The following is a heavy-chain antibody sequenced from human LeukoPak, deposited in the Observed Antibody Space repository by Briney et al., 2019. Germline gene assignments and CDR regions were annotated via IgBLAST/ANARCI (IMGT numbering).Heavy chain of an antibody. V-gene: IGHV3-23*01. CDR2: ISGSGDST. CDR3: AKERAVVPRGGMDV. D-gene: IGHD2-2*01. J-gene: IGHJ6*02. CDR1: GFTFSSYA. Sequence: GGSLRLSCSASGFTFSSYAMSWVRQASGKGLEWVSAISGSGDSTYYADSVKGRFTISRDNSKNTLYLQMNSLRAEDTAVYYCAKERAVVPRGGMDVWGQGTTVTVSS.